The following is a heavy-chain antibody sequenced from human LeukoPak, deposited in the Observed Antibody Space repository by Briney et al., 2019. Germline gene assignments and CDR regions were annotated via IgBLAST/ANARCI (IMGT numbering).Heavy chain of an antibody. CDR1: GFTFNNFG. J-gene: IGHJ4*02. Sequence: PGGTLRLSCAASGFTFNNFGMHCVRQAPGKGLEWVAFMGYEGIHKYYADSVKGRFTISKDNSKATLYLQINSLRPEDTAVYYCARDLHGGYSSDYWGQGTLVTVSS. V-gene: IGHV3-30*02. D-gene: IGHD4-23*01. CDR3: ARDLHGGYSSDY. CDR2: MGYEGIHK.